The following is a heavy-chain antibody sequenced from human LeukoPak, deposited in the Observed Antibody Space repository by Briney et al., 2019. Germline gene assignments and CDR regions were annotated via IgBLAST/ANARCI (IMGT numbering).Heavy chain of an antibody. J-gene: IGHJ4*02. Sequence: SSETLSLTCTVSGGSISSYYWGWIRQPPGKGLEWIGSIYYSGSTYYNPSLKSRVTISVDTSKNQFSLKLSSVTAADTAVYYCARPSIAVAGSFDYWGQGTLVTVSS. CDR3: ARPSIAVAGSFDY. V-gene: IGHV4-39*01. CDR1: GGSISSYY. D-gene: IGHD6-19*01. CDR2: IYYSGST.